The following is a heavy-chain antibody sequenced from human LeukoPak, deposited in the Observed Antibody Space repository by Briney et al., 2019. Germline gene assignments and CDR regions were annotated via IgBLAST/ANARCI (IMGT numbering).Heavy chain of an antibody. CDR1: GYTFTYRY. CDR2: ITPFNGNT. J-gene: IGHJ3*02. D-gene: IGHD4-23*01. CDR3: ASPYGGNDRDAFDI. Sequence: ASVKVSCKASGYTFTYRYLHWVRQAPGQALEWMGWITPFNGNTNYAQKFQDRVTITRDRSMSTAYMELSSLRSEDTAMYCCASPYGGNDRDAFDIWGQGTMVTVSS. V-gene: IGHV1-45*02.